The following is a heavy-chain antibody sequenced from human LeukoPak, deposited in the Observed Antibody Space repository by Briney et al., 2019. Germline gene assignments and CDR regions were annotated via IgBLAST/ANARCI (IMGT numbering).Heavy chain of an antibody. V-gene: IGHV3-30*02. J-gene: IGHJ5*02. CDR2: IRYDGSNK. D-gene: IGHD6-13*01. CDR3: AKDRARRGYSSSPGGFDP. Sequence: GGSLRLSCAASGFTFSTYGMHWVRQAPGKGLEWVALIRYDGSNKYYADSVKGRFTISRDNSKNTLYLQMNSLRAEDTAVYYCAKDRARRGYSSSPGGFDPWGQGTLVTVSS. CDR1: GFTFSTYG.